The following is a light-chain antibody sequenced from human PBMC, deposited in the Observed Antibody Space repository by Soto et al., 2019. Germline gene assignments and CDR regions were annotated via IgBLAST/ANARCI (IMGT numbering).Light chain of an antibody. CDR2: DAS. V-gene: IGKV3-11*01. J-gene: IGKJ4*01. CDR3: QQRSKWPLT. CDR1: ESISSY. Sequence: EIVLTQPPATLSLSPGERATLSCRASESISSYLAWYQQRPGQAPSLLIYDASNRATGIPARFSGSGSGTDFTLTIDNLEPEDFAVYYCQQRSKWPLTFGGGTKVEI.